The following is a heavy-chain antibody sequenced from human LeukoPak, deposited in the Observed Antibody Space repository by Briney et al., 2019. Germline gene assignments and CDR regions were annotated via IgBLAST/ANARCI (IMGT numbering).Heavy chain of an antibody. CDR3: ARPRRESSGWFQPGEYYAMD. J-gene: IGHJ6*01. CDR2: INSDGTST. V-gene: IGHV3-74*01. Sequence: GGSLRLSCAASGFTFSSYWIHWVRQAPGKGLVWVSRINSDGTSTRYADSVKGRFTISRDNAKNTLYLQMNSLRPDDTAVYFCARPRRESSGWFQPGEYYAMD. CDR1: GFTFSSYW. D-gene: IGHD6-19*01.